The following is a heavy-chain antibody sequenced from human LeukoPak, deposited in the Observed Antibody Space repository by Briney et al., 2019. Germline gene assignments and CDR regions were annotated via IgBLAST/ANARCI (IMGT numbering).Heavy chain of an antibody. V-gene: IGHV4-59*01. CDR1: GASITNYY. J-gene: IGHJ5*02. CDR2: IYKTGST. Sequence: SETLSLTCTVSGASITNYYWNWIRQPPGKGLEWIGFIYKTGSTNYNPSLRSRVSISLDTSKSQFSLKLNSVTAADTAVYYCARNDNGLGDVYWFDPWSQGTLVTVSS. D-gene: IGHD2-8*01. CDR3: ARNDNGLGDVYWFDP.